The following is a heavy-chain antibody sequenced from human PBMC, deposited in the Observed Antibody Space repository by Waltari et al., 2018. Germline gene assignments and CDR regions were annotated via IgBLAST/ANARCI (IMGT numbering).Heavy chain of an antibody. CDR1: GYTLTELS. V-gene: IGHV1-69*13. Sequence: QVQLVQSGAEVKKPGASVKVSCKVSGYTLTELSMHWFGQAPGQGLEWMGGIIPIFGTANYAQKYQGRVTITADESTSTAYMELSSLRSEDTAVYYCARDGGRGSSWYFDPWGQGTLVTVSS. J-gene: IGHJ5*02. D-gene: IGHD6-13*01. CDR2: IIPIFGTA. CDR3: ARDGGRGSSWYFDP.